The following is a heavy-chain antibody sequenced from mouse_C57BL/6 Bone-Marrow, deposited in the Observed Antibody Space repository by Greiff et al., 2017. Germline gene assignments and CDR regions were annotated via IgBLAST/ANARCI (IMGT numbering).Heavy chain of an antibody. D-gene: IGHD1-3*01. J-gene: IGHJ2*01. CDR3: ARKLIPRTRFDY. Sequence: QVQLQQPGAELVKPGASVKMSCKASGYTFTSYWITWVKQRPGQGLEWIGDIYPGSGSTNYNEKFKSKATLTVDTSSSTAYMQLSSLTSEDAAVYYCARKLIPRTRFDYWGQGTTLTVSS. CDR1: GYTFTSYW. V-gene: IGHV1-55*01. CDR2: IYPGSGST.